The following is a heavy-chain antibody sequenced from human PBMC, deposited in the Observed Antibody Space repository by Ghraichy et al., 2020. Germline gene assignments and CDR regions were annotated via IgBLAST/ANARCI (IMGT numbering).Heavy chain of an antibody. J-gene: IGHJ5*02. CDR2: INHSGST. CDR1: GVSFSGYY. Sequence: SQTLSLTCAVYGVSFSGYYWSWIRQPPGKGLEWIGEINHSGSTNYNPSLKSRVTISVDTSKNQFSLELSSVTAADTAVYYCARGLGCPWGGRPHVKTSRSSGWYCGWFDPWGQGTLVTVSS. V-gene: IGHV4-34*01. D-gene: IGHD6-19*01. CDR3: ARGLGCPWGGRPHVKTSRSSGWYCGWFDP.